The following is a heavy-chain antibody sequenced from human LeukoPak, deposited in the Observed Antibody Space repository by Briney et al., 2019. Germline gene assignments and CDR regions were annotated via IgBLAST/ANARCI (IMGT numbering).Heavy chain of an antibody. V-gene: IGHV3-23*01. CDR3: AKDRDTSGWSSYYFDY. Sequence: PGGSPRLSCAASGFTFSSYAMTWVRQAPGKGLEWVSSISDSGSTTYYTDSVKGRFTISRDNSKNTLYLQMNSLRAEDTAVYYCAKDRDTSGWSSYYFDYWGQGTLVTVSS. CDR2: ISDSGSTT. CDR1: GFTFSSYA. D-gene: IGHD6-19*01. J-gene: IGHJ4*02.